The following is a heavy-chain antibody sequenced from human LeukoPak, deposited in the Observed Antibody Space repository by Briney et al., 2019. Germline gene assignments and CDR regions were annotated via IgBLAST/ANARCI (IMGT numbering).Heavy chain of an antibody. Sequence: GGSLRLSCAASGFTFSSYGMHRVRQAPGKGLEWVAVISYDGSNKYYADSVKGRFTISRDNSKNTLYLQMNSLRAEDTAVYYCAKDAAAAGTFDYWGQGTLVTVSS. CDR3: AKDAAAAGTFDY. CDR1: GFTFSSYG. V-gene: IGHV3-30*18. J-gene: IGHJ4*02. D-gene: IGHD6-13*01. CDR2: ISYDGSNK.